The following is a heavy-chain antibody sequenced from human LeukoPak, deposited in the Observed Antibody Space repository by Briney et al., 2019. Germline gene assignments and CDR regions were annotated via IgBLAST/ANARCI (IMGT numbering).Heavy chain of an antibody. CDR1: GFTFSSYS. CDR3: ARDSPVEVVNDAFDI. Sequence: GGSLRLSCAASGFTFSSYSMNWVRQAPGKGLEWVSSISSSSSYIYYADSVKGRFTISRDNAKNSLYLQMNSLRAEDTAVYYCARDSPVEVVNDAFDIWGQGTMVTVSS. V-gene: IGHV3-21*01. J-gene: IGHJ3*02. D-gene: IGHD3-22*01. CDR2: ISSSSSYI.